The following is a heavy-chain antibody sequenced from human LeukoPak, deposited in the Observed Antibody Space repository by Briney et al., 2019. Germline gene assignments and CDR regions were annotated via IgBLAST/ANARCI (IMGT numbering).Heavy chain of an antibody. CDR1: GGSFSDYY. CDR3: GMFAVIVGGGLDI. CDR2: INHSGNS. V-gene: IGHV4-34*01. Sequence: PSETLSLTCAVYGGSFSDYYFTWIRQPPGKELEWIGDINHSGNSSYNKSLKSRVTISVDTSKNQVSLELNSVTAADTAVYYCGMFAVIVGGGLDIWGQGTVVTASS. D-gene: IGHD1-26*01. J-gene: IGHJ3*02.